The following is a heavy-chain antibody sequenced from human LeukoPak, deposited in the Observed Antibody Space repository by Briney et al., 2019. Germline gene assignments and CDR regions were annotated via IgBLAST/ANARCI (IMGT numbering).Heavy chain of an antibody. CDR3: ATTTIRLGY. CDR2: MYYRGRT. J-gene: IGHJ4*02. V-gene: IGHV4-39*07. D-gene: IGHD1-26*01. Sequence: SETLSLTCTVSGGSISSSSHYWGWIRQPPGKGLEWIGSMYYRGRTYHNPSLKSRVTISVDTSKNQFSLKLSSVTAADTAVYYCATTTIRLGYWGQGTLVTVSS. CDR1: GGSISSSSHY.